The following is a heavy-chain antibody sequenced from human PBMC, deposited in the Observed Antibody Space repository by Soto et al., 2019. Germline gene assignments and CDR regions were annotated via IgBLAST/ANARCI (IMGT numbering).Heavy chain of an antibody. Sequence: EVQLVESGGGLVQPGRSLRLSCAAPGFTFDDYAMHWVRQAPGKGLEWVSGISWNSGSIGYADSVKGRFTISRDNAKNSLYLQMNSLRAEDTALYYCASTTVKNYYFDYWGQGTLVTVSS. J-gene: IGHJ4*02. CDR1: GFTFDDYA. V-gene: IGHV3-9*01. D-gene: IGHD4-17*01. CDR3: ASTTVKNYYFDY. CDR2: ISWNSGSI.